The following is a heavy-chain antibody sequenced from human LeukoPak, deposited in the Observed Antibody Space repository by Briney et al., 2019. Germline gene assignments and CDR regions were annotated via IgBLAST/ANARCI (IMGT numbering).Heavy chain of an antibody. CDR3: AKGKVKGGYCSGGSCYPFDY. D-gene: IGHD2-15*01. V-gene: IGHV3-23*01. CDR2: FSGSAGST. CDR1: GFTFSSYA. J-gene: IGHJ4*02. Sequence: GGSLRLSGAASGFTFSSYAMSWVGQAPGKGLEWVSVFSGSAGSTYYADSVKGRFTISRDNSKNTLYLQMNSLRAEDTAVYYCAKGKVKGGYCSGGSCYPFDYWGQGSLVTVSS.